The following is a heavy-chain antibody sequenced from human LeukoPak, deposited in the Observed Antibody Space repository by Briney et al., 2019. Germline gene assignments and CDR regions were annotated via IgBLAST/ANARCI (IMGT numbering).Heavy chain of an antibody. CDR1: GFTLSDYY. CDR2: ISTSSSYT. D-gene: IGHD3-10*01. V-gene: IGHV3-11*06. Sequence: GGSMRLSCAASGFTLSDYYMSWVRQAPGKGLEWVSYISTSSSYTNYADSVKGRFTISRDNAKNSLYLQMNSLRAEDTAVYYCARDMVPDYWGQGTLVTVSS. CDR3: ARDMVPDY. J-gene: IGHJ4*02.